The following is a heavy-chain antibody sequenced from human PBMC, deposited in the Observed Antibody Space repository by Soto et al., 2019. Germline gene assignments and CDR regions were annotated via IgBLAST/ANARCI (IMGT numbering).Heavy chain of an antibody. CDR2: IKSKTDGGTT. J-gene: IGHJ6*02. CDR3: TTGVECTNGVCHYYDGMDV. D-gene: IGHD2-8*01. CDR1: GFTFSNAW. V-gene: IGHV3-15*07. Sequence: EVQLVESGGGLVKPGGSLRLSCAASGFTFSNAWMNWVRQAPGKGLEWVGRIKSKTDGGTTDYAAPVKGRFTISRDESKDTLYLQMNSLKTEDTAVYYCTTGVECTNGVCHYYDGMDVWGQGTTVTVSS.